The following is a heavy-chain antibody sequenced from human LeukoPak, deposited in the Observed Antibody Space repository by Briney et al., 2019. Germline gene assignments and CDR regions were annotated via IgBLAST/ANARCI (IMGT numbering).Heavy chain of an antibody. CDR2: IYYSGST. Sequence: PSGTLSLTCTVSGVSISSYYWSWIRQPPGKGLEWIGYIYYSGSTNYNPSLKSRVTISVDTSKNQFSLKLSSVTAADTAVYYCARHMGLGYSYGYPYFDYWGQGTLVTVSS. CDR3: ARHMGLGYSYGYPYFDY. V-gene: IGHV4-59*08. D-gene: IGHD5-18*01. J-gene: IGHJ4*02. CDR1: GVSISSYY.